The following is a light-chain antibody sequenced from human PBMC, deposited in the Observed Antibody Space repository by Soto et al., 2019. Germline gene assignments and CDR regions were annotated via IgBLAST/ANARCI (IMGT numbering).Light chain of an antibody. CDR2: DAC. CDR3: QHYGSSPWT. Sequence: EIVSTQSPGTLALSPGERASLSCGASQTVGSTYVAWYQQKPVLAPRLPIYDACSRATSIPDRFSGSGSGTDFTLTISRLEPEDFAGYYWQHYGSSPWTFGQGTKVEL. CDR1: QTVGSTY. V-gene: IGKV3D-20*01. J-gene: IGKJ1*01.